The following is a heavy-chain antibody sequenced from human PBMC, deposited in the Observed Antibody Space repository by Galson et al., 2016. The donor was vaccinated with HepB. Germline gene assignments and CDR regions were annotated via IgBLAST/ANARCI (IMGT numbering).Heavy chain of an antibody. V-gene: IGHV5-51*01. CDR1: GYTFTNFW. Sequence: QSGAEVKKPGESLKISCRASGYTFTNFWIGWVRQMPGKDLEWVGIMSPGDSDARYSPSFQGQVTMSADKSISTAYLQWSSLKASDTAIYYCARHAIGGHIVVVSAAFDSWGQGTLVSVSS. J-gene: IGHJ4*02. CDR3: ARHAIGGHIVVVSAAFDS. D-gene: IGHD2-21*01. CDR2: MSPGDSDA.